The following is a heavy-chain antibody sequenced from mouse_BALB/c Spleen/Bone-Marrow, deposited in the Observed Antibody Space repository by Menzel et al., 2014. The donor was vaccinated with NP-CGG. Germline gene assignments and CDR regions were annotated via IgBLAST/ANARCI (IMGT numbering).Heavy chain of an antibody. CDR3: ARNGNYGAWFAY. J-gene: IGHJ3*01. Sequence: VQLKQSGAELVKPGASVKLSCTASGFNIKDTYMHWVKPRPEQGLEWIGRIDPANGNTKYDPKFQGKATITADASSNTAYLQLSSLTSEDTAVYYCARNGNYGAWFAYWGQGTLVTVSA. D-gene: IGHD2-1*01. CDR1: GFNIKDTY. CDR2: IDPANGNT. V-gene: IGHV14-3*02.